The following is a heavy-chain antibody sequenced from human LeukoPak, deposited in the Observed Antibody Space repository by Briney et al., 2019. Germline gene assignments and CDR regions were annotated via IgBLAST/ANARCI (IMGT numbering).Heavy chain of an antibody. D-gene: IGHD6-19*01. Sequence: GGSLRLSCAASGFTFSSFAMSWVRQAPGKGLEWVSGISGGGASTYYADSVKGRFTISRDNSKNTLYLQMNSLRAEDTAVYYCAKATAVAGTRYWYFDLWGRGTLVTVSS. CDR3: AKATAVAGTRYWYFDL. V-gene: IGHV3-23*01. CDR1: GFTFSSFA. CDR2: ISGGGAST. J-gene: IGHJ2*01.